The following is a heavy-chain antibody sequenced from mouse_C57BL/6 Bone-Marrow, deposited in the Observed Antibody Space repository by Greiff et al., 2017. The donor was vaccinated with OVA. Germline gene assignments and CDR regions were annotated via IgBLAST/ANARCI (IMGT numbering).Heavy chain of an antibody. V-gene: IGHV1-54*01. CDR1: GYAFTNYL. CDR2: INPGSGGT. D-gene: IGHD2-3*01. CDR3: ARSGGIGLLYWYFDV. Sequence: VQLQESGAELVRPGTSVKVSCKASGYAFTNYLIEWVKQRPGQGLEWIGVINPGSGGTNYNEKFKGKATLTADKSSSTAYMQLSSLTSEDSAVYFCARSGGIGLLYWYFDVWGTGTTVTVSS. J-gene: IGHJ1*03.